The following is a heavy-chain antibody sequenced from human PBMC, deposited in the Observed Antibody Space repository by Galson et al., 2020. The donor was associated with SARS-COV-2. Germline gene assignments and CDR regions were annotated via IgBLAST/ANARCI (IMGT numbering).Heavy chain of an antibody. CDR1: GFTVSSDY. CDR2: SDADGNT. J-gene: IGHJ4*02. D-gene: IGHD2-21*02. CDR3: AKGGGAFCGNDCLRTFDY. V-gene: IGHV3-53*01. Sequence: GEPLKISCAASGFTVSSDYISWVRQAPGKGLEWVPVSDADGNTYYTDPVKGRFTISRDNSKNTLSLQMDSLRVEDTAVYYCAKGGGAFCGNDCLRTFDYWGQGTLVTVSS.